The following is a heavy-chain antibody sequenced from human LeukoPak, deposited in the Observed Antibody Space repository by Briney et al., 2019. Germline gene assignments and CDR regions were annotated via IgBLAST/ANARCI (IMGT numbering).Heavy chain of an antibody. J-gene: IGHJ4*02. V-gene: IGHV4-61*08. CDR2: IYHSGTT. CDR1: GDSVSSDGYY. D-gene: IGHD4-23*01. Sequence: PSETLSLTCTVSGDSVSSDGYYWSWIRQPPGKGLEWIGYIYHSGTTYYSSSLKSRVTISVDTSKNQFFLKLSSVTAADTAVYYCARELDGRGYGGNSGGRWFDYWGQGTLVTVSS. CDR3: ARELDGRGYGGNSGGRWFDY.